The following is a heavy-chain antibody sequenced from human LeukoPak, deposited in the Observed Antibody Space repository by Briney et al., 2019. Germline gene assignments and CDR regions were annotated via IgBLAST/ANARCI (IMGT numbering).Heavy chain of an antibody. CDR3: TTAPTRDWLPYFHY. D-gene: IGHD5-12*01. CDR2: ISAGGTT. J-gene: IGHJ4*02. Sequence: GGSLRLSCAVSGLTFSDAWMVWVRQAPGKGLGWVARISAGGTTHYAAPVNARFIASRDDSKATVYLQMNSLTTEDTAVYYCTTAPTRDWLPYFHYWGQGTVVTVSS. CDR1: GLTFSDAW. V-gene: IGHV3-15*01.